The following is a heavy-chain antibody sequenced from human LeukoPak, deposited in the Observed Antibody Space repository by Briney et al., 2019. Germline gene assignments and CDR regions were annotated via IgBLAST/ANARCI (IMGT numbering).Heavy chain of an antibody. V-gene: IGHV3-7*01. CDR3: AREVGATNS. CDR2: IKQDGSEK. J-gene: IGHJ4*02. D-gene: IGHD1-26*01. CDR1: GFTFSNYW. Sequence: GGSLRLSCAASGFTFSNYWMSWVRQAPGKGLEWVANIKQDGSEKYYVDSVKGRFTISRDNAKNSLFLQMNSLRAEDTAVYHCAREVGATNSWGQGTLVTVSS.